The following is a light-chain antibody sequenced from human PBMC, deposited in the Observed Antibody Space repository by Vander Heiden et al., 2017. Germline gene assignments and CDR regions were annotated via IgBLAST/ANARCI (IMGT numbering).Light chain of an antibody. Sequence: DLQMTQSPSSLSASVGDRVTITCRASQSISSYLNWYQQKPGKAPKLLIYAASSLQSGVPSRFSGSGSGTDFTLTISSLQPEDFATYYCQQSYSTLLLTFGGGTKVEIK. CDR3: QQSYSTLLLT. J-gene: IGKJ4*01. V-gene: IGKV1-39*01. CDR2: AAS. CDR1: QSISSY.